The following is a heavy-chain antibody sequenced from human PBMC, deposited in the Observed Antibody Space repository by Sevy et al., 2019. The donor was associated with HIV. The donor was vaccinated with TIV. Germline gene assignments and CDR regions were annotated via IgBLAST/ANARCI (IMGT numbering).Heavy chain of an antibody. CDR2: ISWDGGST. CDR3: AKQAAAGRFYFDY. V-gene: IGHV3-43*01. Sequence: GGSLSLSCAASGFTFDDYTMHWVRQAPGKGLEWVSLISWDGGSTYYADSVKGRFTISRDNSKNSLYLQMNSLRTEDTALYYCAKQAAAGRFYFDYWGQGTLVTVSS. CDR1: GFTFDDYT. J-gene: IGHJ4*02. D-gene: IGHD6-13*01.